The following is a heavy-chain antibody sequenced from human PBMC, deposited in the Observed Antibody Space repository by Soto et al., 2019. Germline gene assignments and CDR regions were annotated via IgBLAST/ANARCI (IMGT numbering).Heavy chain of an antibody. D-gene: IGHD5-18*01. CDR2: TRNKANSYTT. CDR1: GFTFSNHY. V-gene: IGHV3-72*01. CDR3: ARRGYSYALDY. J-gene: IGHJ4*02. Sequence: EVQLVESGGGLVQPGGSLRLSCAASGFTFSNHYMDWVRQAPGKGLEWVGRTRNKANSYTTEYAASVKGRFTISRDDSKNSLDLQMNSLKTEDTAVYYCARRGYSYALDYWGQGTLVTVSS.